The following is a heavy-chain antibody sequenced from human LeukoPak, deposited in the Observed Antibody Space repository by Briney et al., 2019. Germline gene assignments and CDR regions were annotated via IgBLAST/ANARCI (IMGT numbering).Heavy chain of an antibody. Sequence: GGSLRLSCSASGFTFSDYDMNWVRQAPGKGLEWVSSISGLSSYTYYGESVKGRFSISRDNAKNSLYLQMNSLGAEDTATYYCGRAFPPLRTSAAGDLWGQGILVTVSS. CDR1: GFTFSDYD. V-gene: IGHV3-21*01. CDR3: GRAFPPLRTSAAGDL. J-gene: IGHJ4*02. CDR2: ISGLSSYT. D-gene: IGHD6-25*01.